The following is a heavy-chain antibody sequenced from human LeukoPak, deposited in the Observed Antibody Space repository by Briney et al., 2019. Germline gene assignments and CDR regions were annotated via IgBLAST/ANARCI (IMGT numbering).Heavy chain of an antibody. V-gene: IGHV3-30*04. CDR3: ARELGSGSTSCYFDY. D-gene: IGHD2-2*01. Sequence: GGSLRLSCAASGFTFSSYAMHWVRQAPGSGLEWVAVISYDGSKKYYADSVKGRFTVSRDNAKNTLCLQMNSLRVEDTAVYYCARELGSGSTSCYFDYWGQGTLVTVSS. J-gene: IGHJ4*02. CDR1: GFTFSSYA. CDR2: ISYDGSKK.